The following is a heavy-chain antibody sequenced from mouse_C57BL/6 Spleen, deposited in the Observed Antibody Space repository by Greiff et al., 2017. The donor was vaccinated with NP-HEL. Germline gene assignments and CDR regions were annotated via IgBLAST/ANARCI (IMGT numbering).Heavy chain of an antibody. CDR2: IYPGDGDT. D-gene: IGHD2-4*01. CDR3: ARMGYDYDSYFDY. V-gene: IGHV1-80*01. Sequence: VQLQQSGAELVKPGASVKISCKASGYAFSSYWMNWVKQRPGKGLEWIGQIYPGDGDTNYNGKFKGKATLTADQSSSTAYMQLSSLTSEDSAVYFCARMGYDYDSYFDYWGQGTTLTVSS. CDR1: GYAFSSYW. J-gene: IGHJ2*01.